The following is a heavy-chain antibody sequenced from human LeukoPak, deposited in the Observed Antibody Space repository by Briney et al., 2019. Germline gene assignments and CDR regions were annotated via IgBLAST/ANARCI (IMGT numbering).Heavy chain of an antibody. CDR3: ARPMTTVTTDLDY. CDR2: IKQDGSEK. D-gene: IGHD4-17*01. J-gene: IGHJ4*02. CDR1: GFTFSSYW. V-gene: IGHV3-7*03. Sequence: GGSLRLSCAASGFTFSSYWVNWVRQAPGKGLEWVANIKQDGSEKYYVESVKGRFTISRDNAKNSVYLQMNSLRVEDTAVYYCARPMTTVTTDLDYWGQGTLVTVSS.